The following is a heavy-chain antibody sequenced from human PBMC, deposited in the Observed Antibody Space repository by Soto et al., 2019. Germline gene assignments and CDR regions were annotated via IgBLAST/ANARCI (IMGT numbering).Heavy chain of an antibody. J-gene: IGHJ6*02. CDR3: APLSVSLSGPYGIHV. CDR2: MFYSGLT. CDR1: GYSVTSSDYY. D-gene: IGHD2-15*01. V-gene: IGHV4-39*01. Sequence: PAESLSLICSVSGYSVTSSDYYGAWVRQPPGKRLEWIGSMFYSGLTYHNPSLKSRVTLSVDTSKNQFSVRLNSVTASDTAVYYCAPLSVSLSGPYGIHVWGQGTTVTVSS.